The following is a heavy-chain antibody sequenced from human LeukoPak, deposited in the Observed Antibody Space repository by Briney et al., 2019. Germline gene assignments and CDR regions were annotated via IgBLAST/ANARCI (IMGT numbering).Heavy chain of an antibody. D-gene: IGHD6-19*01. V-gene: IGHV3-72*01. J-gene: IGHJ3*02. Sequence: GGSLRLSCAASGFTFSDHYMDWVRQAPGQGLEWVVRTRNRANSYTTEYAASVKGRFTISRDDSKNSLYLQMNSLKPEDTAVYYCVRGHFSSGLHAFDIWGQGTMVTVSS. CDR1: GFTFSDHY. CDR3: VRGHFSSGLHAFDI. CDR2: TRNRANSYTT.